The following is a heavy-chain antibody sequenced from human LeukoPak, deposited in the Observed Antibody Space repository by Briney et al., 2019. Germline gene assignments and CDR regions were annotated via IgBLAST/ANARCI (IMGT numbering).Heavy chain of an antibody. V-gene: IGHV4-39*07. D-gene: IGHD7-27*01. CDR1: GGSTSSSGYY. CDR3: ARGKLGMEAFDI. J-gene: IGHJ3*02. Sequence: PSETLSLTCTVSGGSTSSSGYYWGWVRQPPGKGLEWIGSIYNSGSTYYNPSLKSRVTISVDTSKNQFSLKLSSVTAADTAVYYCARGKLGMEAFDIWGQGTMVTVSS. CDR2: IYNSGST.